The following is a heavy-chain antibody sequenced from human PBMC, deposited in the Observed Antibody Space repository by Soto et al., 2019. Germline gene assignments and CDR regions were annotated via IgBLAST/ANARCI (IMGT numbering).Heavy chain of an antibody. J-gene: IGHJ4*02. CDR3: ARQDSGRYYFDY. V-gene: IGHV1-2*02. Sequence: ASVKVSCKASGSTFTGYYIHWVRQAPGQGLEWMGWINPNSGVTDYAQNFQGRVTMTRDTSISTAYMELSRLRSDDTAVYYCARQDSGRYYFDYWGQGTLVTSPQ. CDR2: INPNSGVT. D-gene: IGHD1-26*01. CDR1: GSTFTGYY.